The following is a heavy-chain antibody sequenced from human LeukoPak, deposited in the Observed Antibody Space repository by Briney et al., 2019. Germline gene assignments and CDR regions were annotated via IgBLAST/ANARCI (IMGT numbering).Heavy chain of an antibody. CDR3: MGGHGWLPEN. CDR2: IKKDGNEA. D-gene: IGHD3-22*01. J-gene: IGHJ4*02. V-gene: IGHV3-7*01. CDR1: GFTFGSYW. Sequence: TGGSLRLSCAGSGFTFGSYWMNWVRQAPGKGLEWVAIIKKDGNEAFYVDSVKGRFTISRDNVENSLYLQMNSLRVEDTAVYYCMGGHGWLPENWGQGTLVTVSS.